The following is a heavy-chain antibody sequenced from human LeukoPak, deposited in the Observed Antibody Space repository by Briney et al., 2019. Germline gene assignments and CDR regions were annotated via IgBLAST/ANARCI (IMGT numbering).Heavy chain of an antibody. CDR3: ASSPFYYYYMDV. CDR2: MNPNSGNT. Sequence: ASVTVSCTASVYTFTSYDINWVRQATGQGLEWMGWMNPNSGNTGYAQKFQGRVTMTRNTSISTAYMELSSLRSEDTAVYYCASSPFYYYYMDVWGKGTTVTVSS. V-gene: IGHV1-8*01. CDR1: VYTFTSYD. J-gene: IGHJ6*03.